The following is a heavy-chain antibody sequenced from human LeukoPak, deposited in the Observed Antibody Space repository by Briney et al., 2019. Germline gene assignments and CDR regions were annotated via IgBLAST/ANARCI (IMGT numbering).Heavy chain of an antibody. CDR1: GFTFSSFS. J-gene: IGHJ4*02. Sequence: GGSLRLSCAASGFTFSSFSMNWVRQAPGKGLEWLSYILHNSATIYYADSVKGRFTISRDNAKNSLYLQMNSLRAEDSAVYYCAKMTEANYGQGYFDYRGQGTLVTVSP. CDR2: ILHNSATI. V-gene: IGHV3-48*04. CDR3: AKMTEANYGQGYFDY. D-gene: IGHD3-10*01.